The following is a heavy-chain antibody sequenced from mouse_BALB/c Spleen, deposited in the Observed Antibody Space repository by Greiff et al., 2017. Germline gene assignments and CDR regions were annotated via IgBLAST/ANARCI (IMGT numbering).Heavy chain of an antibody. Sequence: VQLQQSGAELVKPGASVKLSCKASGYTFTSYYMYWVKQRPGQGLEWIGEINPSNGGTNFNEKFKSKATLTVDKSSSTAYMQLSSLTSEDSAVYYCTRGEGLRRYAMDYWGQGTSVTVSS. CDR1: GYTFTSYY. CDR3: TRGEGLRRYAMDY. D-gene: IGHD2-4*01. CDR2: INPSNGGT. J-gene: IGHJ4*01. V-gene: IGHV1S81*02.